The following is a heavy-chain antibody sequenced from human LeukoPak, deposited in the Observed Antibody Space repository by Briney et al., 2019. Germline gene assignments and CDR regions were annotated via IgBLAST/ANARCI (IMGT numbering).Heavy chain of an antibody. CDR2: IFEIGNT. Sequence: PSETLSLTCSVSGGSINNYYWTWIRQPPGKGLEWVGYIFEIGNTNYNPSLKSRVTVSLETSKNQFSLRPNSVTAADTAVYYCARGMMPDWFDFWGQGTLVTVSS. J-gene: IGHJ5*01. V-gene: IGHV4-59*01. CDR3: ARGMMPDWFDF. D-gene: IGHD2-2*01. CDR1: GGSINNYY.